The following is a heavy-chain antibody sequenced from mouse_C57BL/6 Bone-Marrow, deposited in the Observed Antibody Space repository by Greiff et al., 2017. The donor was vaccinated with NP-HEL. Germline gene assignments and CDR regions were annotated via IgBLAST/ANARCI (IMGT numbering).Heavy chain of an antibody. V-gene: IGHV1-54*01. Sequence: VHLVESGAELVRPGTSVKVSCKASGYAFTNYLIEWVKQRPGQGLEWIGVINPGSGGTNYNEKFKGKATLTADKSSSTAYMQLSSLTSEDSAVYFCARCVGHYYGAMDYWGQGTSVTVSS. J-gene: IGHJ4*01. D-gene: IGHD1-2*01. CDR3: ARCVGHYYGAMDY. CDR2: INPGSGGT. CDR1: GYAFTNYL.